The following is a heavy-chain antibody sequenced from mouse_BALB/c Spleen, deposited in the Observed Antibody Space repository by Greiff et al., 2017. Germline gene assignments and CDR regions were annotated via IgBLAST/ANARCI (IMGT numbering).Heavy chain of an antibody. D-gene: IGHD2-10*02. CDR2: ISSGGSYT. CDR1: GFTFSSYA. V-gene: IGHV5-9-4*01. CDR3: ARGLYGSPEAY. J-gene: IGHJ3*01. Sequence: DVMLVESGGGLVKPGGSLKLSCAASGFTFSSYAMSWVRQSPEKRLEWVAEISSGGSYTYYPDTVTGRFTISRDNAKNTLYLEMSSLRSEDTAMYYCARGLYGSPEAYWGQGTLVTVSA.